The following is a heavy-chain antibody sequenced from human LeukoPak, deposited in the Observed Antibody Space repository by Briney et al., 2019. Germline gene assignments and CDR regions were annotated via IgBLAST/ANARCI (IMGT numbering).Heavy chain of an antibody. CDR2: IYYSGST. CDR3: ARGEMATIEDAFDI. D-gene: IGHD5-24*01. J-gene: IGHJ3*02. CDR1: GGSISSYY. Sequence: SETLSLTCTVSGGSISSYYWSWIRQPPGKGLEWIGYIYYSGSTNYNPSLKSRVTISVDTSKNQFSLKLSSVTAADPAVYYYARGEMATIEDAFDIWGQGTMVTVSS. V-gene: IGHV4-59*01.